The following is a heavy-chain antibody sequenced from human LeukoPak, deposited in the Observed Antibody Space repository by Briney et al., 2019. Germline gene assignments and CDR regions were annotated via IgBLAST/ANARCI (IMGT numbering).Heavy chain of an antibody. J-gene: IGHJ3*02. V-gene: IGHV1-18*01. CDR1: GYTFTSYG. D-gene: IGHD6-6*01. CDR3: ARFTASSIAAHPRSNAFDI. CDR2: ISAYNGNT. Sequence: ASVKVSCKASGYTFTSYGISWVRQAPGQGLEWMGWISAYNGNTNYAQKLQGRVTMTTDTSTSTAYMELRSLRSDDTAVYYCARFTASSIAAHPRSNAFDIWGQGTMVTVSS.